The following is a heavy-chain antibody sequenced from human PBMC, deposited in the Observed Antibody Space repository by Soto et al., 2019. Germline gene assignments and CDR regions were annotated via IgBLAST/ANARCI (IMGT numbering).Heavy chain of an antibody. CDR2: VYFTGTT. D-gene: IGHD3-10*01. J-gene: IGHJ5*02. V-gene: IGHV4-30-4*01. CDR3: VRGYYYGSGSLHWFDP. CDR1: GGSINNGHFY. Sequence: QLQLQESGPGLVKPSLTLSLTCTVSGGSINNGHFYWGWIRQPPGKGLEWIGYVYFTGTTYLNPSLKSRINMSFEMSKNQFSLKLSSVTAADTAVYYCVRGYYYGSGSLHWFDPWGQGTLVTVSS.